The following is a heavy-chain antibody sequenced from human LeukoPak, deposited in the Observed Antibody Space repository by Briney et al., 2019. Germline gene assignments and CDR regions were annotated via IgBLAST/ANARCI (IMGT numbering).Heavy chain of an antibody. CDR1: GYTFTSYD. J-gene: IGHJ3*02. V-gene: IGHV1-8*01. D-gene: IGHD2-2*01. CDR2: MNPNSGNT. CDR3: AVFQEGVIVVVPAASNLHI. Sequence: ASVKVSCKASGYTFTSYDINWVRRATGQGLEWMGWMNPNSGNTGYAQKFQGRVTMTRNTSISTAYMELSSLRSEDTAVYYCAVFQEGVIVVVPAASNLHIWGQGTMVTVSS.